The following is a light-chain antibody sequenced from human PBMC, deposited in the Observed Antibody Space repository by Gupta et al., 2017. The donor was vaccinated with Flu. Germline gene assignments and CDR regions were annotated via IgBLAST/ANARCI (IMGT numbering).Light chain of an antibody. J-gene: IGKJ1*01. V-gene: IGKV3-20*01. CDR2: GAY. Sequence: EIVLTQSPGTLSLSPGERATLSCRASQSVRSDYLAWYQQKPGQAPRLLIYGAYYRATGIPDRFSGSGSGTDFTLTISRLEAEDSAVYYCLQYASSSWTFGQGTKVEFK. CDR1: QSVRSDY. CDR3: LQYASSSWT.